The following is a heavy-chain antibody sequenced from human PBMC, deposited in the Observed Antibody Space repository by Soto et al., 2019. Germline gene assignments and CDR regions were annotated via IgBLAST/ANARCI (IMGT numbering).Heavy chain of an antibody. Sequence: SLKISCRGSGYSFTSYWIGWVRQMPGKGLEWMGIIYPGDSDTRYSPSFQGQVTISADKSISTAYLQWSSLKASDTAMYYCARHRSPGGITGRGYAFDIWGQGTMVTVSS. J-gene: IGHJ3*02. CDR2: IYPGDSDT. CDR3: ARHRSPGGITGRGYAFDI. V-gene: IGHV5-51*01. D-gene: IGHD1-20*01. CDR1: GYSFTSYW.